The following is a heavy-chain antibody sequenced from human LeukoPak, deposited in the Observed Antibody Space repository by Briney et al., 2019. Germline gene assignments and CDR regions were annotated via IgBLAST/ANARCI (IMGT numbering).Heavy chain of an antibody. D-gene: IGHD3-22*01. V-gene: IGHV1-2*02. Sequence: ASVKVSCKASGYTFTGYYMHWVRQAPGQGLEWMGWINPNSGGTNYAQKFQGRVTMTRDTSISTAYMELSRLRPDDTAVYYCARASYDNTNVYCFDPWGQGTLVTVSS. J-gene: IGHJ5*02. CDR2: INPNSGGT. CDR1: GYTFTGYY. CDR3: ARASYDNTNVYCFDP.